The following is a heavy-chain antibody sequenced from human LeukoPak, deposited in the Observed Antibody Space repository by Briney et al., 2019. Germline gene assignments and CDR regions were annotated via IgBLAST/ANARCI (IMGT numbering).Heavy chain of an antibody. CDR3: AKETPLHYYDSSGYLDY. D-gene: IGHD3-22*01. V-gene: IGHV3-9*01. CDR2: ISWNSGSI. CDR1: GFTFDDYA. Sequence: PGGPLRLSCAASGFTFDDYAMHWVRQDPGEGLEWVSGISWNSGSIGYADSVKGRFTISRDNAKNSLYLQMNSLRAEDTALYYCAKETPLHYYDSSGYLDYWGQGTLVTVSS. J-gene: IGHJ4*02.